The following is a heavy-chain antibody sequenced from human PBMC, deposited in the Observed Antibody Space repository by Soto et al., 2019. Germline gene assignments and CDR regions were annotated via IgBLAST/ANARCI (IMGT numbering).Heavy chain of an antibody. D-gene: IGHD6-19*01. CDR3: VAGSGWLPDF. V-gene: IGHV3-7*01. CDR1: GFSFSTYW. CDR2: IKKDGSEK. J-gene: IGHJ4*02. Sequence: EVQLVESGGGLVQPRGSLRLSCAASGFSFSTYWMNWVRQAPGKGLEWVAIIKKDGSEKLYVDSVKGRFTISRDNARNSLYLEMNSLRAEDTAVYYCVAGSGWLPDFWGQGTLVTVSP.